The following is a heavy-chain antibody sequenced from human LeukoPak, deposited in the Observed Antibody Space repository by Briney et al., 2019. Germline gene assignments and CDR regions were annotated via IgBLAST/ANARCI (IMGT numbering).Heavy chain of an antibody. J-gene: IGHJ5*02. CDR1: GRSISSYY. D-gene: IGHD3-10*01. CDR2: IYSSGST. Sequence: SETLSLPCTVSGRSISSYYWSSIRPPAGEGLEWIGRIYSSGSTNYNPSLKSRVTMSVDTSKNQFSLKLSSVTAADTAVYYCARAAGFTMVRGVIHNWFDPWGQGTLVTVSS. CDR3: ARAAGFTMVRGVIHNWFDP. V-gene: IGHV4-4*07.